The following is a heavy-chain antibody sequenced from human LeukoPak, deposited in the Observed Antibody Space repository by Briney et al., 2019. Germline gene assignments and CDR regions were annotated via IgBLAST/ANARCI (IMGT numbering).Heavy chain of an antibody. CDR3: AKGLADFDY. Sequence: GGSLRLYCAASGFTFSSYAMSWVRQAPGKGLEWVSAISGSGGSTYYADSVKGRVTISRDNSKNTLYLQMNRLRAEDTAVYYCAKGLADFDYWGQGTLVTVSS. CDR2: ISGSGGST. V-gene: IGHV3-23*01. CDR1: GFTFSSYA. J-gene: IGHJ4*02.